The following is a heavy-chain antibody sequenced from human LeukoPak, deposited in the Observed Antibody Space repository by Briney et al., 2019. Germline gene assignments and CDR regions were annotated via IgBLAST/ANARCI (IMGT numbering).Heavy chain of an antibody. CDR1: GYTLTELS. J-gene: IGHJ4*02. CDR3: ATGGPGYSSDLDY. D-gene: IGHD6-19*01. Sequence: ASVKVSYKVSGYTLTELSMHWVRQAPGKGLEWMGGFDPEDGETIYAQKSQGRVTMIEDTSTDTAYMELSSLRSEDTAVYYCATGGPGYSSDLDYWGQGTLVTVSS. CDR2: FDPEDGET. V-gene: IGHV1-24*01.